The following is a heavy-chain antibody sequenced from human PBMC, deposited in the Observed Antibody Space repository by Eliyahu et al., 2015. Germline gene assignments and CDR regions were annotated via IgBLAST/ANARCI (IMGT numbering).Heavy chain of an antibody. D-gene: IGHD2/OR15-2a*01. Sequence: TFSSYGMHWVRQAPGKGLEWVAVIWYDGSNKYYADSVKGRFTISRDNSKNTLYLQMNSLRAEDTAVYYCARDESGGYYVGAFDIWGQGTMVTVSS. V-gene: IGHV3-33*01. CDR3: ARDESGGYYVGAFDI. J-gene: IGHJ3*02. CDR2: IWYDGSNK. CDR1: TFSSYG.